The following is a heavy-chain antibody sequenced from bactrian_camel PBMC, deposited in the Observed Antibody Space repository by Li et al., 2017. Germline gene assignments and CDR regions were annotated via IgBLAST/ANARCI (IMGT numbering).Heavy chain of an antibody. CDR1: GYPAMTNC. V-gene: IGHV3S31*01. J-gene: IGHJ4*01. CDR3: AEGRGSRGEHCYSLNY. CDR2: LYRGSGST. Sequence: VQLVESGGGSVQPGGSLRLSCSVSGYPAMTNCVAWFRQTPGKEREGVATLYRGSGSTYYADSVKGRFTISQDTAKKTLFMQMDSLEPEDTATYYCAEGRGSRGEHCYSLNYWGQGTQVTVS. D-gene: IGHD6*01.